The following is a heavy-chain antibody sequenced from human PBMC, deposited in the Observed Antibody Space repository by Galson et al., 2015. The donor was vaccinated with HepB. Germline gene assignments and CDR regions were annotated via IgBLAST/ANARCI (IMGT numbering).Heavy chain of an antibody. D-gene: IGHD5-18*01. J-gene: IGHJ4*02. V-gene: IGHV3-53*01. CDR2: IYAGGST. Sequence: SLRLSCAVSGFTVSTNYMSWVRQAPGKGLEWVSVIYAGGSTYYADSVKGRFTISRDDSKNTLYLRMNSLRAEDTAVYYCASDKDTSLLSPLYYWGQGTLVSVSS. CDR3: ASDKDTSLLSPLYY. CDR1: GFTVSTNY.